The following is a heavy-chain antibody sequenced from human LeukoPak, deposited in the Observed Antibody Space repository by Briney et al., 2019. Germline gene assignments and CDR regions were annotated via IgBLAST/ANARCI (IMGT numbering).Heavy chain of an antibody. D-gene: IGHD3-10*01. CDR1: GFTCSDYY. V-gene: IGHV3-11*06. J-gene: IGHJ4*02. Sequence: PAGNVRLSGAGSGFTCSDYYMGWIGPGPGNGLEGVSYISSSSSYTNYADSVKGRFTISRDNAKNSLYLQMNSLRAEDTAVYYCARDGITRDRGVMVDWGQGTLVTVSS. CDR3: ARDGITRDRGVMVD. CDR2: ISSSSSYT.